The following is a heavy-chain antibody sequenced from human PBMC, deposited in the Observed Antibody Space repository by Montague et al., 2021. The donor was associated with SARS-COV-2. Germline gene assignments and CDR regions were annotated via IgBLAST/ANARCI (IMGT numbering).Heavy chain of an antibody. Sequence: SLRLSCAASGFSFSDYYMTWIRQAPGKGLEWVSHISSGGLSIYYSDSVKGRFTISRDNANKTLFLQMNSLRAEDTAVYYCARRGKAITVPYFDYWGQGTPVAVSS. CDR3: ARRGKAITVPYFDY. V-gene: IGHV3-11*01. CDR1: GFSFSDYY. D-gene: IGHD3-3*01. J-gene: IGHJ4*02. CDR2: ISSGGLSI.